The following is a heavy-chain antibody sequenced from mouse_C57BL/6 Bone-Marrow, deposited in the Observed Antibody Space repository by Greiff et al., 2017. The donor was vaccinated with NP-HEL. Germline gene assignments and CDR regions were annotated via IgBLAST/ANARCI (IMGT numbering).Heavy chain of an antibody. V-gene: IGHV5-9-1*02. Sequence: EVKLMESGEGLVKPGGSLKLSCAASGFTFSSYAMSWVRQTPEKRLEWVAYISSGGDYIYYADTVKGRFTISRDNARNTLYLQMSSLKSEDTAMYYCTRDPTGLLWYCDVWGTGTTVTVSS. CDR2: ISSGGDYI. J-gene: IGHJ1*03. CDR1: GFTFSSYA. D-gene: IGHD2-1*01. CDR3: TRDPTGLLWYCDV.